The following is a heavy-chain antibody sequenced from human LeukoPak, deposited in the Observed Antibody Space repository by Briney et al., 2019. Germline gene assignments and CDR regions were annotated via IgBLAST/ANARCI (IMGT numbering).Heavy chain of an antibody. D-gene: IGHD6-19*01. J-gene: IGHJ4*02. Sequence: SETLSLTCTVSSASISSYYWGWIRQSPGKGLEWIGYIQNTGGTNYNPSLKSRVSISKDTSKNQFSLQVRFVTAADTAVYYCVKHGSGWSFDYWGQGTLVAVSS. CDR2: IQNTGGT. V-gene: IGHV4-59*01. CDR3: VKHGSGWSFDY. CDR1: SASISSYY.